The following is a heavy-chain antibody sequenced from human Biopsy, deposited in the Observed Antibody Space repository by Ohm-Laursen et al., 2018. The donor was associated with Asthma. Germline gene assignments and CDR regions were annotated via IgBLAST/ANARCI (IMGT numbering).Heavy chain of an antibody. CDR2: IKRKIDGETA. V-gene: IGHV3-15*01. CDR1: GFTFRSYA. D-gene: IGHD6-25*01. Sequence: GSPRLSCAASGFTFRSYAMHWARQAPGKGLEWVARIKRKIDGETADYAAPVKGRFSISRDDSKNTLYLQMNSLRIEDTAVYYCQRGDPFDYWGQGTLVTVSS. CDR3: QRGDPFDY. J-gene: IGHJ4*02.